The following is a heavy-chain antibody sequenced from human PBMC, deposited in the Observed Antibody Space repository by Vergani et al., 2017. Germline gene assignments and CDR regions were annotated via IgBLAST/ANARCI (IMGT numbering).Heavy chain of an antibody. D-gene: IGHD4-17*01. CDR2: ISSSGSTI. Sequence: EVQLVESGGGLVQPGGSLRLSCAASGFTFSSYEMNWVRQAPGKGLEWVSYISSSGSTIYYADSVKGRFTISRDNAKNSLYLQMNSLRAEDTAVYYCARDSNDYGDYDNXFDPWGQGTLVTVSS. J-gene: IGHJ5*02. CDR3: ARDSNDYGDYDNXFDP. CDR1: GFTFSSYE. V-gene: IGHV3-48*03.